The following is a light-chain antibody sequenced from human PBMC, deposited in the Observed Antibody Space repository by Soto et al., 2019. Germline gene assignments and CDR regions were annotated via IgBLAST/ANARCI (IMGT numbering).Light chain of an antibody. CDR2: GAS. Sequence: DIVMTQSPATLSVSPGERATLSCRASQSVSSNLAWYQQRPGQAPRLLIYGASTRVTGIPARFSGSGSGTEFTLTSSGLQSKAFAVYYCQQYNKWPPLTFGGGTTVEIK. CDR1: QSVSSN. CDR3: QQYNKWPPLT. V-gene: IGKV3D-15*01. J-gene: IGKJ4*01.